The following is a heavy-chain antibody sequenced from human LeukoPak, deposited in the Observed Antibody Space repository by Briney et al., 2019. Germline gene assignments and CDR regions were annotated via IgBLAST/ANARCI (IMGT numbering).Heavy chain of an antibody. CDR2: IYYSGST. Sequence: SETLSLTCTVSGGSISSYYWSWIRQPPGKGLEWIGYIYYSGSTNYNPSLKSRVTTSVDTSKNQFSLKLSSVTAADTAVYYCARLWFGELLLDYWGQGTLVTVSS. D-gene: IGHD3-10*01. V-gene: IGHV4-59*01. J-gene: IGHJ4*02. CDR1: GGSISSYY. CDR3: ARLWFGELLLDY.